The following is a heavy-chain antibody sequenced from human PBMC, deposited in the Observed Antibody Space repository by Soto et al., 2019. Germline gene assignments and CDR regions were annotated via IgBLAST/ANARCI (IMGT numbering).Heavy chain of an antibody. CDR2: IYYSGST. D-gene: IGHD3-3*01. CDR1: GGSISSYY. CDR3: ARSWTYDFWSGYYSYYYYYMDV. J-gene: IGHJ6*03. V-gene: IGHV4-59*01. Sequence: SETLSLTCTVSGGSISSYYWSWIRQPPGKGLEWIGYIYYSGSTNYNPSLKSRVTISVDTSKNQFPLKLSSVTAADTAVYYCARSWTYDFWSGYYSYYYYYMDVWGKGTTVTVSS.